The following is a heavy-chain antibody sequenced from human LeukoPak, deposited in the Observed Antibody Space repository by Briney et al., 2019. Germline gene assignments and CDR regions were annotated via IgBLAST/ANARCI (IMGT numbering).Heavy chain of an antibody. CDR1: GDSVSSNSAA. D-gene: IGHD6-13*01. Sequence: SQTLSLTCAISGDSVSSNSAAWNWIRQSPSRGLEWLGRTYYRSKWYNDYAVSVKSRITINPDTSKNQFSLKLSSVTAADTAVYYCARGGYSSSWYEEGDFDYWGQGTLVTVSS. CDR3: ARGGYSSSWYEEGDFDY. J-gene: IGHJ4*02. CDR2: TYYRSKWYN. V-gene: IGHV6-1*01.